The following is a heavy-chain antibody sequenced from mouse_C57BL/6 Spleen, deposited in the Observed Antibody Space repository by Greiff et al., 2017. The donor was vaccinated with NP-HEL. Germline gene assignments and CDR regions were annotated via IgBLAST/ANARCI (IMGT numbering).Heavy chain of an antibody. J-gene: IGHJ4*01. CDR3: ARPAQASYYYAMDY. CDR1: GFSLTSYG. Sequence: QVQLKESGPGLVQPSQSLSITCTVSGFSLTSYGVHWVRQSPGKGLEWLGVIWSGGSTDYNAAFISRLSISKDNSKSQVFFKMNSLQADDTAIYYCARPAQASYYYAMDYWGQGTSVTVSS. V-gene: IGHV2-2*01. D-gene: IGHD3-2*02. CDR2: IWSGGST.